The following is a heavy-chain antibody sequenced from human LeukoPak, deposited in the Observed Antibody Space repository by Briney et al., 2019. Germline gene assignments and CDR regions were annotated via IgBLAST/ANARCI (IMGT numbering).Heavy chain of an antibody. CDR3: ARHVVAVGFDF. CDR1: GFTFSSYN. CDR2: ITSSGGYI. V-gene: IGHV3-21*01. J-gene: IGHJ4*02. Sequence: GSLRLSCAASGFTFSSYNMNLVRQASGKGLEWVSSITSSGGYIYYADSVMGRFTISRDNTNNSLYLQINSLRAEDTAVYYCARHVVAVGFDFWGQGTLVTVSS. D-gene: IGHD3-22*01.